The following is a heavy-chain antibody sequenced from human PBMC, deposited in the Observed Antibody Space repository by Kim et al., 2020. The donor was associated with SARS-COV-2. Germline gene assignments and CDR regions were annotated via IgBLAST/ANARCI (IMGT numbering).Heavy chain of an antibody. CDR1: GGSISSSNYY. CDR2: MYYSGST. Sequence: SETLSLTCTVSGGSISSSNYYWGWVRQPPGKGLEWFGSMYYSGSTYYNASLKSRISISVDTSKTQFALISRSVTSTDTAQYYCGRHVRGIDAAEVAAWG. D-gene: IGHD6-13*01. V-gene: IGHV4-39*01. CDR3: GRHVRGIDAAEVAA. J-gene: IGHJ5*01.